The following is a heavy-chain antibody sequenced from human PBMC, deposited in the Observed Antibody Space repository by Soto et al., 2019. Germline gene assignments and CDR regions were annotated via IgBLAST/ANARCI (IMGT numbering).Heavy chain of an antibody. CDR3: ARDFRRLPYYYYGMDV. CDR2: IWYDGSNK. D-gene: IGHD2-15*01. Sequence: GGSRRLSCAASGFTFSSYGMHWVRQAPGKGLEWVAVIWYDGSNKYYADSVKGRFTISRDNSKNTLYLQMNSLRAEDTAVYYCARDFRRLPYYYYGMDVWGQGTTVTVSS. J-gene: IGHJ6*02. V-gene: IGHV3-33*01. CDR1: GFTFSSYG.